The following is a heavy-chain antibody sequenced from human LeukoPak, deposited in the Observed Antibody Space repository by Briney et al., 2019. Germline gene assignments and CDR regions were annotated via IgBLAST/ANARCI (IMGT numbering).Heavy chain of an antibody. CDR1: GGSISSSSYY. CDR3: ARGVGGNYPNVFDI. J-gene: IGHJ3*02. V-gene: IGHV4-39*07. D-gene: IGHD1-26*01. Sequence: PSETLSLTCTVSGGSISSSSYYWGWIRQPPGKGLEWIGSTYYSGSTYHNPSLKSRVTMSVDTSKNHFSLRLSSVTAVDTAVYYCARGVGGNYPNVFDIWGQGTMVTVSS. CDR2: TYYSGST.